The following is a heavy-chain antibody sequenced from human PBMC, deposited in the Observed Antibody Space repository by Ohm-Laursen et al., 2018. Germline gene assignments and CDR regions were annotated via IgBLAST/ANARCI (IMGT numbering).Heavy chain of an antibody. CDR2: IYYTGSM. Sequence: TLSLTCTVSGDSIRSGNYYWSWIRQHPGKGLEWIGYIYYTGSMYHNPSLKSRVTTSVDMTKNLISLNLRSVTAADTVVYYCARGLKWLQPSDWYFDLWGRGTLVTVSS. CDR1: GDSIRSGNYY. D-gene: IGHD5-24*01. J-gene: IGHJ2*01. V-gene: IGHV4-31*02. CDR3: ARGLKWLQPSDWYFDL.